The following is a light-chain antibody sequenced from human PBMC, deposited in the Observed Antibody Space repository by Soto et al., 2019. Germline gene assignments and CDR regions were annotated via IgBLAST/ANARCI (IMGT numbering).Light chain of an antibody. Sequence: EIVLTQSAGTLSLSPGERATLSCRASQSVSANFVAWYQQKPGQPPRLFIFAASGRAAGIPTRYSGSASETDFTVTIGRLEPEDFAGYYCREYGSSPCTFAQGTKVDIK. V-gene: IGKV3-20*01. CDR2: AAS. CDR3: REYGSSPCT. CDR1: QSVSANF. J-gene: IGKJ2*02.